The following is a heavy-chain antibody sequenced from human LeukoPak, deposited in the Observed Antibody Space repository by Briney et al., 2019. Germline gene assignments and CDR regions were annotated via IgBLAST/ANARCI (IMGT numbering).Heavy chain of an antibody. J-gene: IGHJ4*02. CDR2: IYHSGST. CDR3: ARATVTTIYFDY. V-gene: IGHV4-39*07. CDR1: SGSISTSNYY. Sequence: SETLSLTCTVSSGSISTSNYYWGWVRQPPGKGLEWIGSIYHSGSTYYNPSPKSRVTISVDTSKNQFSLKLSSVTAADTAVYYCARATVTTIYFDYWGQGTLVTVSS. D-gene: IGHD4-17*01.